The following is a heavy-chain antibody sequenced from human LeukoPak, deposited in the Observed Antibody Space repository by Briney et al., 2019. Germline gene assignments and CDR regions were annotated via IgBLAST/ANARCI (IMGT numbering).Heavy chain of an antibody. J-gene: IGHJ4*02. V-gene: IGHV1-46*01. CDR1: GYTFTSYY. CDR2: INPSGGST. CDR3: ARDQEGFDY. Sequence: ASVKVSCKASGYTFTSYYMHWVRQAPGQGLEWMGVINPSGGSTSYAQKFQGRVTVTRDTSTSTVHMELSGLRSEDTAVYYCARDQEGFDYWGQGTLVTVSS.